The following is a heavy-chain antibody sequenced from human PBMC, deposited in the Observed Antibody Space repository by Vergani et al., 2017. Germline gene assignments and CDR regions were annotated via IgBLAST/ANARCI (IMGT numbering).Heavy chain of an antibody. CDR1: GFTFSDHY. CDR2: TRNKANSYTT. CDR3: AGEGEYCGGDCYSVFDY. J-gene: IGHJ4*02. D-gene: IGHD2-21*02. V-gene: IGHV3-72*01. Sequence: EVQLVESGGGLVQPGGSLRLSCAASGFTFSDHYMDWVRQAPGKGLEWVGRTRNKANSYTTEYAATVKGRFTISRDDSKNSLYLQMNSLKTEDTAVYYCAGEGEYCGGDCYSVFDYWGQGTLVTVSS.